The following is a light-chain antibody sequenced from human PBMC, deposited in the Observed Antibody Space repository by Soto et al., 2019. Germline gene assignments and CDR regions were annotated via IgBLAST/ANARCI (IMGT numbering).Light chain of an antibody. J-gene: IGKJ2*01. CDR1: QSLRHSNGYNY. V-gene: IGKV2-28*01. Sequence: DIVMTQSPLSLPVTPGEPASISCRSSQSLRHSNGYNYLNWYLQKPGQSPQLLIYLGSNRASGAPDRFSGSGSGTDFTLKISRVEAEDVEVYYCMQALQTPYTFGQGTKLQIK. CDR2: LGS. CDR3: MQALQTPYT.